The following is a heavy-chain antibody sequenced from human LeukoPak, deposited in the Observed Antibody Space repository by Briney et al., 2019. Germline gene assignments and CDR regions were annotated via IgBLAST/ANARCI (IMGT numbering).Heavy chain of an antibody. CDR2: IKQDGSEE. CDR3: TLVTRATAAVDY. J-gene: IGHJ4*02. CDR1: GFTFSSYW. D-gene: IGHD6-13*01. V-gene: IGHV3-7*01. Sequence: GGSLRLSCAASGFTFSSYWMSWVRQVSGKGVEGVAKIKQDGSEENYVDSVKGGFTISRDNAENSLYLQMNSLRVEDTAVYYCTLVTRATAAVDYWGQGTLVTVSS.